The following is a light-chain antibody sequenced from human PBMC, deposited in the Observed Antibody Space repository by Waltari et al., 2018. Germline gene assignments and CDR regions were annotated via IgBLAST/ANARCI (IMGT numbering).Light chain of an antibody. CDR3: QQYGSSPPYT. J-gene: IGKJ2*01. CDR1: QSVSRSY. V-gene: IGKV3-20*01. Sequence: IVSTQSPGPLSLSPGERATLSCRASQSVSRSYLAWYQQTPGQAPRLLSYGESSRATGIPDRVSGSGSGTDFTLTISRLEPEDFAVYYCQQYGSSPPYTFGQGTKLEIK. CDR2: GES.